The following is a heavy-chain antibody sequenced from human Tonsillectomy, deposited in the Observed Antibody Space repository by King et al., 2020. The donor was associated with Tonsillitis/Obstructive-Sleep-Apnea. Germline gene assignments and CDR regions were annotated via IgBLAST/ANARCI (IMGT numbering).Heavy chain of an antibody. V-gene: IGHV7-4-1*02. CDR1: GYTFTNYA. D-gene: IGHD2-2*01. CDR3: AXPXXGXXXXXXCXXLXX. J-gene: IGHJ4*02. CDR2: XNTKTGNP. Sequence: VQLVXSGSELKKPGASVKVSCKASGYTFTNYAMNWVRQAPGXGLEXMGWXNTKTGNPTXAXXXTGRYVXXLDTSVSTXYMQISSLQAXDTAVYYCAXPXXGXXXXXXCXXLXXXGQXXLXTVXA.